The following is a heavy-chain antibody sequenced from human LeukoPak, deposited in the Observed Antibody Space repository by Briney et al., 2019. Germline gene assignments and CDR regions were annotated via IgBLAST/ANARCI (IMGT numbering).Heavy chain of an antibody. V-gene: IGHV1-8*01. J-gene: IGHJ4*02. D-gene: IGHD1-1*01. Sequence: ASMKVSCKASGYTFTSYDINWVRQATGQGLEWMGWMNPNSGNTGYAQKFQGRVTMTRNTSISTAYMELSSLRSEDTAVYYCARGTRGNQENYQLGREKNAKYYFDYWGQGTLVTVSS. CDR2: MNPNSGNT. CDR1: GYTFTSYD. CDR3: ARGTRGNQENYQLGREKNAKYYFDY.